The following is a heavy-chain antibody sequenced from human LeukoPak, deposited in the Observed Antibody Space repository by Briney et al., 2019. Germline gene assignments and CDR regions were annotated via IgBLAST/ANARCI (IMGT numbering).Heavy chain of an antibody. V-gene: IGHV3-48*01. Sequence: GGSLSLSCAAYGFTLSSSSMNCVRHAPGGGREWVSYIRISSSSIYYADSVKGRFTISRDNAKNSLYLQMNSLRAEDTAVYYCARTYYDFWSGSWDAFDIWGQGTMVTVSS. D-gene: IGHD3-3*01. CDR3: ARTYYDFWSGSWDAFDI. CDR1: GFTLSSSS. CDR2: IRISSSSI. J-gene: IGHJ3*02.